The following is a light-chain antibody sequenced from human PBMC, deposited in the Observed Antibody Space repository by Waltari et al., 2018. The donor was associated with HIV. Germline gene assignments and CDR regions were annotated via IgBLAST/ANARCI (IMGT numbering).Light chain of an antibody. CDR3: QSYDTRLSGSV. J-gene: IGLJ3*02. CDR2: GNN. Sequence: QSVLTPPPSVSGAPGQTVTISCPWSSSNIGARAHFDVHWYQQLPGTAPKLLIYGNNNRPSGVPDRFSGSKSGASASLAITGLQAEDEADYYCQSYDTRLSGSVFGGGTKLTVL. CDR1: SSNIGARAHFD. V-gene: IGLV1-40*01.